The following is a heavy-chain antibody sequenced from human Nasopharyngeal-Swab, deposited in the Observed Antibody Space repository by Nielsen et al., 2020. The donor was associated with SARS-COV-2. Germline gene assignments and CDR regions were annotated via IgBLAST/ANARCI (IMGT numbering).Heavy chain of an antibody. CDR1: GFTFSSYA. CDR2: ISYDGGNK. Sequence: GGSLRLSCAASGFTFSSYAMHWVRQAPGKGLEWVAVISYDGGNKYYADSVKGRFTISRDNAKNSLYLQMNSLRAEDTAVYSCARRMAARGQKFWDYWGLGTLVTVSS. V-gene: IGHV3-30*04. D-gene: IGHD6-6*01. J-gene: IGHJ4*02. CDR3: ARRMAARGQKFWDY.